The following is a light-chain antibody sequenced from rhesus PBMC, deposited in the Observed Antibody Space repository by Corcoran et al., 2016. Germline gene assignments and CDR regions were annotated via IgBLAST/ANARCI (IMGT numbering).Light chain of an antibody. CDR2: SAS. CDR1: QSISSW. Sequence: DIQMTQSPSSLSASVGDTFTIPCRASQSISSWLDWYQQKPGKAPKPLIYSASNLESGVPSRFRGSGSGTDFTLTISSLQPEDFATYYCQQHNSYPLTFGGGTKVEIK. CDR3: QQHNSYPLT. V-gene: IGKV1S14*01. J-gene: IGKJ4*01.